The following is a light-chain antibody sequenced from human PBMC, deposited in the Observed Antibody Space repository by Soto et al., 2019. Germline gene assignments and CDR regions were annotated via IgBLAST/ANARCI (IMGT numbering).Light chain of an antibody. CDR2: DVS. CDR3: SSYTSSSTLLNV. V-gene: IGLV2-14*01. CDR1: SSDVGGYNY. J-gene: IGLJ1*01. Sequence: QSALTQPASVSGSPGQSIPISCTGTSSDVGGYNYVSWYQQHPGKAPKLMIYDVSNRPPGVSNRFSGSKSGNTASLTISGLQAEDEADYYCSSYTSSSTLLNVFGTGTKVTVL.